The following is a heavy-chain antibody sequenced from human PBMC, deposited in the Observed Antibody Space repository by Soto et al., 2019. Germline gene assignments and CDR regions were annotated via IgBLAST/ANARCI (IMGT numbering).Heavy chain of an antibody. Sequence: SETLSLTCTVSGGSISNYYWSWIRQPAGKGLEWIGRIYTSESPDYNPSLKSRVTMSVDTSKNQVSLKLSSLTAADTAVYYCVLCATAGYFDLWGRGTLVTV. CDR3: VLCATAGYFDL. CDR1: GGSISNYY. CDR2: IYTSESP. V-gene: IGHV4-4*07. J-gene: IGHJ2*01.